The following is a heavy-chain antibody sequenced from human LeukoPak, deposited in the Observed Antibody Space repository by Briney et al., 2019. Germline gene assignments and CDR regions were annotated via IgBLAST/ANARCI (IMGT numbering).Heavy chain of an antibody. CDR3: AKASSSGWPSVFDI. J-gene: IGHJ3*02. Sequence: GGSLRLSGAASGFTFSDYYMSWIRQAPGKGLEWVSYISSSGSTIYYADSVKGRFTISRDNAKNSLYLQMNSLRAEDTAVYYCAKASSSGWPSVFDIWGQGTMVTVSS. V-gene: IGHV3-11*01. CDR1: GFTFSDYY. CDR2: ISSSGSTI. D-gene: IGHD6-19*01.